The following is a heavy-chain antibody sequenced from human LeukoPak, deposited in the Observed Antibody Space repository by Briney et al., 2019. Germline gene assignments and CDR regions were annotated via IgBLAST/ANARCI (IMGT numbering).Heavy chain of an antibody. Sequence: SESLFLTCTVSGGSISSYYWSWIRQPPGKGLEWIGYIYYSGSTNYNPSLKSRVTISVDTSKNQFSLKLSSVTAADTAVYYCARGSYYDFWSGYGKGSDYYYYMDVWGKGTTVTVSS. CDR3: ARGSYYDFWSGYGKGSDYYYYMDV. V-gene: IGHV4-59*01. CDR2: IYYSGST. J-gene: IGHJ6*03. D-gene: IGHD3-3*01. CDR1: GGSISSYY.